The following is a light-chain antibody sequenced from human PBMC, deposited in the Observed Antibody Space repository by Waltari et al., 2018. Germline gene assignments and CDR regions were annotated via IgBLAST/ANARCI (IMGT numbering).Light chain of an antibody. CDR1: TLRTSY. CDR3: SSRNGGASQVV. CDR2: GKD. J-gene: IGLJ2*01. Sequence: SSELTQDPAVSVALGQTIRITCQGDTLRTSYASWYQVKPGQAPLLVMYGKDKRPSGIPDRRACSSSGTTSSVTITGAQAEDEADYYCSSRNGGASQVVFAGGTKVTVL. V-gene: IGLV3-19*01.